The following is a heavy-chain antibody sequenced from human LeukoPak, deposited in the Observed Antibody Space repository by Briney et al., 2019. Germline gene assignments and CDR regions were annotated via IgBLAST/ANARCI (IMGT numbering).Heavy chain of an antibody. CDR1: GGTFSSYA. CDR2: FDPEDGET. Sequence: GASVKVSCKASGGTFSSYAISWVRQAPGKGLEWMGGFDPEDGETIYAQKFQGRVTMTEDTSTDTAYMELSSLRSEDTAVYYCAREADSSGYFIDYWGQGTLVTVSS. D-gene: IGHD3-22*01. J-gene: IGHJ4*02. CDR3: AREADSSGYFIDY. V-gene: IGHV1-24*01.